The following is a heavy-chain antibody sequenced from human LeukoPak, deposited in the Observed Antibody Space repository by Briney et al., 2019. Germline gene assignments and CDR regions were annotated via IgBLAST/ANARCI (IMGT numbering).Heavy chain of an antibody. V-gene: IGHV4-30-2*01. CDR3: ARILGYSSGWYDQGAFDI. J-gene: IGHJ3*02. CDR2: IYHSGST. Sequence: PSQTLSLTCAVSGGSISSGGYSWSWIRQPPGKGLEWIGYIYHSGSTYYNPSLKSRVTISVDRSKNQFSLKLSSVTAADTAVYYCARILGYSSGWYDQGAFDIWGQGTMVTVSS. CDR1: GGSISSGGYS. D-gene: IGHD6-19*01.